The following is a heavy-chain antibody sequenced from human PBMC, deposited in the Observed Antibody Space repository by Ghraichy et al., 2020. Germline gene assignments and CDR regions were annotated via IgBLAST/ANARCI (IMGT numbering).Heavy chain of an antibody. D-gene: IGHD6-19*01. J-gene: IGHJ6*03. CDR2: IYHSGST. CDR1: GYSISSGYY. CDR3: AREASHSGWEIYYYYYMDV. Sequence: SETLSLTCAVSGYSISSGYYWGWIRQPPGKGLEWIGSIYHSGSTYYNPSLKSRVTISVDTSKNQFSLKLSSVTAADTAVYYCAREASHSGWEIYYYYYMDVWGKGTTVTVSS. V-gene: IGHV4-38-2*02.